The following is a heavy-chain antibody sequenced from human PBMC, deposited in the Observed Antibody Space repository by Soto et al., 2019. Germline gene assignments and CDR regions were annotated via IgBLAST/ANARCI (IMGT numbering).Heavy chain of an antibody. V-gene: IGHV3-23*01. Sequence: EVQLLESGGGLVQPGGSLRLSCVASGFTFSSYAMNWVRQAPGKGLEWVSTINSNGASTFYADSVKGRFTISRDNSKSTLYLQMNSLRAEDTAMYYCAKDPLYALCNWFDPWGQGILVTVSS. J-gene: IGHJ5*02. CDR1: GFTFSSYA. D-gene: IGHD4-17*01. CDR2: INSNGAST. CDR3: AKDPLYALCNWFDP.